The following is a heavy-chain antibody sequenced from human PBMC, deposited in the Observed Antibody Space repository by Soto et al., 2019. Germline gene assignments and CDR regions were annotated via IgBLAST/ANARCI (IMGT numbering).Heavy chain of an antibody. CDR1: GYPFTSSA. D-gene: IGHD6-13*01. CDR2: INAGNGNT. V-gene: IGHV1-3*01. J-gene: IGHJ6*01. Sequence: ASVKVSCKASGYPFTSSAMRWVRQAPGQRLERMGWINAGNGNTKYSQKFQGRVTITRDTSASTAYMQLSSLRSEDTAGYYCAREGIAAAAFYGMEVWGQGTTVTVSS. CDR3: AREGIAAAAFYGMEV.